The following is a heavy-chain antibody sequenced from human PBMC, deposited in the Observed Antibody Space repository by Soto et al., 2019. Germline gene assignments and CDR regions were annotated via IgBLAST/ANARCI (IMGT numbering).Heavy chain of an antibody. CDR1: GFSVSSTY. V-gene: IGHV3-53*01. D-gene: IGHD5-12*01. CDR3: SRDYTSGGYDF. Sequence: GGSLRLSCAVSGFSVSSTYMSWVRQAPGKGLEWVSTLSDGGTSHYADSVTGRFSVSRDNSKNTLYLQMNGLRADDTAIYYCSRDYTSGGYDFRGQGTQVTVSS. J-gene: IGHJ4*02. CDR2: LSDGGTS.